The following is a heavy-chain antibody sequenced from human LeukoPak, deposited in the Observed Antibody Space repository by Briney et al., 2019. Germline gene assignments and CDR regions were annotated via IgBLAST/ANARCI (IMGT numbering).Heavy chain of an antibody. J-gene: IGHJ4*02. CDR3: TRDLPVPSLVRGIIIYGLIDY. D-gene: IGHD3-10*01. CDR1: GFTFSSIS. Sequence: GGSLRLSCEASGFTFSSISMNWVRQAPGKGLEWVSSISPDGETAHHADSVKGRFTTSRDNAKSSLYLQMNSLRAEDTALYYCTRDLPVPSLVRGIIIYGLIDYWGQGTLVTVSS. CDR2: ISPDGETA. V-gene: IGHV3-21*06.